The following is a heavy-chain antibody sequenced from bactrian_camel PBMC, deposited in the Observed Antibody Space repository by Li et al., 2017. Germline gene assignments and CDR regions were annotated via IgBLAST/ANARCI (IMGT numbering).Heavy chain of an antibody. J-gene: IGHJ4*01. D-gene: IGHD4*01. Sequence: VQLVESGGGSVQAGGSLVLSCAVSGTLPSSVCMGWFRQGAGKEREGVATIDSIGSTTYADSVNGRFAISKDSAKNTLYLQMSSLKPEDTAIYYCAHEFLCTVVQGIFPYGDYGQGTQVTVS. CDR2: IDSIGST. CDR1: GTLPSSVC. V-gene: IGHV3S53*01.